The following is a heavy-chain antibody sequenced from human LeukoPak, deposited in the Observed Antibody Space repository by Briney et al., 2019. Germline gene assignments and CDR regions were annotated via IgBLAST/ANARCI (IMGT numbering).Heavy chain of an antibody. CDR3: AKDTSIGGYCTNGVCSPFDY. CDR1: GFTFSSYG. V-gene: IGHV3-30*02. J-gene: IGHJ4*02. D-gene: IGHD2-8*01. CDR2: IRYDGSNK. Sequence: GGSLRLSCAASGFTFSSYGMHWVRQAPGKGLEWVAFIRYDGSNKYYADSVKGRFTISRDNSRSTLYLQMNSLRAEDTALYYCAKDTSIGGYCTNGVCSPFDYWGQGTLVTVSS.